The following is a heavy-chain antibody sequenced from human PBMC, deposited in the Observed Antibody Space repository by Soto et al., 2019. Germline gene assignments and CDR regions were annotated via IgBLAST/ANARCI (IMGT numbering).Heavy chain of an antibody. D-gene: IGHD3-10*01. CDR1: GDSFTSYA. CDR3: ARATMVRGVIVGPNIYGMDV. CDR2: INAGNGNT. Sequence: ASVKVSCKASGDSFTSYAMHWVRQAPGQRLEWMGWINAGNGNTKYSQKFQGRVTITRDTSASTAYMELSSLRSEDTAVYYCARATMVRGVIVGPNIYGMDVWGQGTTVTVS. J-gene: IGHJ6*02. V-gene: IGHV1-3*01.